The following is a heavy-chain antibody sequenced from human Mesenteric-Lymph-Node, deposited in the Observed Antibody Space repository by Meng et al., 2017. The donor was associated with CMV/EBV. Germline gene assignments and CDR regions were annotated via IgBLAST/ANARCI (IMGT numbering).Heavy chain of an antibody. D-gene: IGHD4-11*01. CDR3: ARTQSHDAFDI. CDR1: GYTFTSHD. Sequence: ASVKVSCKASGYTFTSHDINWVRQATGQGLEWMGWMNPNSGNTGYAQKFQGRVTMTRDTSISTAYMELSRLRSDDTAVYYCARTQSHDAFDIWGQGTMVTVSS. J-gene: IGHJ3*02. CDR2: MNPNSGNT. V-gene: IGHV1-8*01.